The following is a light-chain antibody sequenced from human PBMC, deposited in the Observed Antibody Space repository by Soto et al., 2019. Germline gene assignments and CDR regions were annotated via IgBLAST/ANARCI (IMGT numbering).Light chain of an antibody. Sequence: EVELTQSPDILSVSPGETATLSCRASQSVRSNLAWYQQKPGQAPRLLIYGASTRATGIPARFSGSGSGREFTLTISSLQSEDSAVYYCHQYSNWPPWTFGPGTKVEIK. V-gene: IGKV3-15*01. J-gene: IGKJ1*01. CDR1: QSVRSN. CDR3: HQYSNWPPWT. CDR2: GAS.